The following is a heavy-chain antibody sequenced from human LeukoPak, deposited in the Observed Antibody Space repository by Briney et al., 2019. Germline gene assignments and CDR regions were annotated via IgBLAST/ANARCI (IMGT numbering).Heavy chain of an antibody. D-gene: IGHD3-9*01. CDR2: INPSGGST. J-gene: IGHJ4*02. V-gene: IGHV1-46*01. Sequence: ASVKVSCKASGCTFTSYYMHWVRQAPGQGLEWMGIINPSGGSTSYAQKFQGRVTRTRDTSTSTVYMELSSLRSEDTAVYYCARGGEWYYDILTGYYLDYWGQGTLVTVSS. CDR1: GCTFTSYY. CDR3: ARGGEWYYDILTGYYLDY.